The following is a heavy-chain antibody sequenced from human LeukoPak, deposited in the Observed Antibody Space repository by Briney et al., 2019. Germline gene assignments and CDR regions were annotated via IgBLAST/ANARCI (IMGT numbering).Heavy chain of an antibody. V-gene: IGHV1-69*04. CDR3: ARSPYSAYAAPGFDP. CDR2: IVPILDIV. Sequence: SVKVSCKASGGTFSSYAINRVRQAPGQGLEWMGRIVPILDIVNYAQMFQGRVTITADKSASTAYMELSSLRSEDTAVYYCARSPYSAYAAPGFDPWGQGTLVTVSS. CDR1: GGTFSSYA. J-gene: IGHJ5*02. D-gene: IGHD5-12*01.